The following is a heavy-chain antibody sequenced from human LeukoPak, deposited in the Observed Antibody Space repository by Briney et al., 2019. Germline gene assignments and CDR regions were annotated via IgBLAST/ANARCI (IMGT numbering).Heavy chain of an antibody. CDR2: INGDGRNI. J-gene: IGHJ4*02. D-gene: IGHD3-22*01. CDR1: GFTFSSYW. V-gene: IGHV3-74*01. CDR3: AKDTPYYDSSGELDY. Sequence: GGSLRLSCVASGFTFSSYWMHWVRQDPRKGLVWVSRINGDGRNINYADSVRGRFTISRDNAKNTLYLQMNTLRVEDTAVYYCAKDTPYYDSSGELDYWGQGTLVTVSS.